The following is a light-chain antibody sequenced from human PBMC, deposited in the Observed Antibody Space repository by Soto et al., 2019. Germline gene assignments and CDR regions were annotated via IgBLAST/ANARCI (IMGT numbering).Light chain of an antibody. CDR3: QQYYSTTHT. J-gene: IGKJ2*01. Sequence: DIVMTQSPDSLAVSLGERATINCKSSQSVLYNSNNKNYLAWYQQKPGQPPNLLIYLASTRESGVPDRFSGSGSGTDFTLTISSLQAEDVAVYYCQQYYSTTHTFSQGTKLEIK. V-gene: IGKV4-1*01. CDR2: LAS. CDR1: QSVLYNSNNKNY.